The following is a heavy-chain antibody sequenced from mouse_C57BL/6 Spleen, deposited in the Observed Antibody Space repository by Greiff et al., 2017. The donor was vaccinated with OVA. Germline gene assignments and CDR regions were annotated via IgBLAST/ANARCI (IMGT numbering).Heavy chain of an antibody. Sequence: EVHLVESGEGLVKPGGSLKLSCAASGFTFSSYAMSWVRPTPEKRLEWVAYFSSGGDYIYYADTVKGRFTISRDNARNTLYLQMSSLKSEDTAMYYCTRAPSQSLDYWGQGTTLTVSS. CDR1: GFTFSSYA. V-gene: IGHV5-9-1*02. J-gene: IGHJ2*01. CDR3: TRAPSQSLDY. CDR2: FSSGGDYI.